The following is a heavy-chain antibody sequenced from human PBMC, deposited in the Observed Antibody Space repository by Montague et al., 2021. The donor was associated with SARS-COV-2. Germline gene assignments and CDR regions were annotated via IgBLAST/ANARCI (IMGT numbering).Heavy chain of an antibody. CDR1: GGSISRYF. CDR2: IYYSGST. CDR3: ARDPWRITIFGVVTRYGMDV. V-gene: IGHV4-59*01. D-gene: IGHD3-3*01. Sequence: SETLSLTCTVSGGSISRYFWNWIRQTPGKGLEWIGYIYYSGSTNYNPSLKSRVTISVDTSKNQFSLKLSSVTAADTAVYYCARDPWRITIFGVVTRYGMDVWGQGTTVTVSS. J-gene: IGHJ6*02.